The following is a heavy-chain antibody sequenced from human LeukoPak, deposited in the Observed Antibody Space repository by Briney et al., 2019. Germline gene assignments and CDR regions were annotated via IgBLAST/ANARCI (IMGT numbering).Heavy chain of an antibody. V-gene: IGHV4-59*12. J-gene: IGHJ3*02. D-gene: IGHD5-12*01. CDR1: GGSISSYY. Sequence: SETLSLTCTVSGGSISSYYWSWIRQPPGKGLEWIGYIYYSGSTNYNPSLKSRVTISVDTSKNQFSLKLSSVTAADTAVYYCASAQDIVATIEHSHSYAFDIWGQGTMVTVSS. CDR3: ASAQDIVATIEHSHSYAFDI. CDR2: IYYSGST.